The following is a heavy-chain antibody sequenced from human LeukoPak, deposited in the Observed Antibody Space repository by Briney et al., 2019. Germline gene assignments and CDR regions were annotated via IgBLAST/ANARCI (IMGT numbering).Heavy chain of an antibody. D-gene: IGHD2-2*01. CDR2: INHSGST. CDR3: ARALVVPAATPPLDV. J-gene: IGHJ6*04. Sequence: SETLSLTCAVYGGSFSGYYWSWIRQPPGKGLEWVGEINHSGSTNYNPSLKSRVTISVDTSKNQFSLKLSSVTAAGTAVYYCARALVVPAATPPLDVWGKGTTVTVSS. CDR1: GGSFSGYY. V-gene: IGHV4-34*01.